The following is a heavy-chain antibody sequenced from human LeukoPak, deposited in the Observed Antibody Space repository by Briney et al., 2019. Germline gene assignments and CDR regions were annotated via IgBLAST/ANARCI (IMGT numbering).Heavy chain of an antibody. D-gene: IGHD6-6*01. CDR2: INHSGST. CDR3: ARGRSSSYRRWFDP. J-gene: IGHJ5*02. V-gene: IGHV4-34*01. Sequence: SETLSLTCAVYGGSFSGYYWSWIRQPPGKGLEWIGEINHSGSTNYNPSLKSRVTISVDTSKNQFSLKLSSVTAADTAVYYCARGRSSSYRRWFDPWGQGTLVTVSS. CDR1: GGSFSGYY.